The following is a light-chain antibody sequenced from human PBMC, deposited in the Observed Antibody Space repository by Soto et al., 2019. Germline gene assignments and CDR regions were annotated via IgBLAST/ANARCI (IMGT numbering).Light chain of an antibody. CDR3: QQYNNWPLT. Sequence: EIVMTQSPATLSVSPGERGTISCRASQSVSSNLAWYQQIPGQAPRLLIYGASTRATGIPARFSGSGSGTEFTLTISSLQTEDFAVYYCQQYNNWPLTFGGGTKVEIK. V-gene: IGKV3-15*01. CDR2: GAS. CDR1: QSVSSN. J-gene: IGKJ4*01.